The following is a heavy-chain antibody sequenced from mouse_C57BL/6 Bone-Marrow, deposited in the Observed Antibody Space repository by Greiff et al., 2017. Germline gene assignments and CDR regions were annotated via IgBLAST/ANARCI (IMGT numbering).Heavy chain of an antibody. V-gene: IGHV1-15*01. CDR2: IDPKTGGY. J-gene: IGHJ2*01. Sequence: VHLVESGAELVRPGASVTLSCKASGYTFTDYEMHWVQQTPVHGLEWIGAIDPKTGGYAYNQKFKGKGILTADKSSSTAYMLLRSLISADAAVYYCTTLNRDYLDYWGQGTTLTVSS. CDR1: GYTFTDYE. CDR3: TTLNRDYLDY.